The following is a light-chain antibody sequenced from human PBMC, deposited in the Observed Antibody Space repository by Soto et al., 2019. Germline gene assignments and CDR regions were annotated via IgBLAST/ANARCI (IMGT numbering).Light chain of an antibody. V-gene: IGKV3-11*01. J-gene: IGKJ3*01. CDR2: DAS. CDR3: QQRSNWPFLFT. Sequence: EIVLTQSPATLSLSPGERATLSSRASQSVSSYLAWYQQKPGQAPRLLIYDASNRATGIPARFSGSGSGTDFTLTISSLEPEDFAVYYCQQRSNWPFLFTFGPGTKVDIK. CDR1: QSVSSY.